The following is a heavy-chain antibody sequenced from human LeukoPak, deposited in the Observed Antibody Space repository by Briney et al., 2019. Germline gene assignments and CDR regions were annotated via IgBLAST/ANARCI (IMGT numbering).Heavy chain of an antibody. CDR3: ARDVWTGVAVSDY. CDR2: IGIRGDT. CDR1: GFTFIDYD. V-gene: IGHV3-13*01. D-gene: IGHD6-19*01. Sequence: GGSLRLSCAASGFTFIDYDMHWVRQVMGKGLEWVSAIGIRGDTHYSGSVKGRFTISRDNAKTSVYLQLNSLRADDTAVYYCARDVWTGVAVSDYWGQGTLVTVSS. J-gene: IGHJ4*02.